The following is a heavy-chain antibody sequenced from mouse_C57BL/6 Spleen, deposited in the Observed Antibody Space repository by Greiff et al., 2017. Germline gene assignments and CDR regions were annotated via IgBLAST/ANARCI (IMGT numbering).Heavy chain of an antibody. CDR2: IYPGSGST. CDR1: GYTFTSYW. V-gene: IGHV1-55*01. J-gene: IGHJ3*01. D-gene: IGHD1-1*01. Sequence: VQLQQPGAELVKPGASVKMSCKASGYTFTSYWITWVKQRPGQGLEWIGDIYPGSGSTNYNEKFKSKATLTADTSSSTAYMQLSSLTSEDSAVYDCASRRGITTVGWFAYWGQGTLVTVSA. CDR3: ASRRGITTVGWFAY.